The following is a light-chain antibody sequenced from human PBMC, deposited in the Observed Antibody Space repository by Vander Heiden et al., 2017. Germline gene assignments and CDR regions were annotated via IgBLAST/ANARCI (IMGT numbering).Light chain of an antibody. J-gene: IGKJ3*01. CDR2: AAS. CDR1: QSISRY. V-gene: IGKV1-39*01. CDR3: QQSYSTRFT. Sequence: DIEMTQSPSSMSASVGDRVTITCRASQSISRYLNWYQQKPGKAPKLLIYAASSLQSGVPSRFSGSGSGTDFTLTISSLQPEDFASYYCQQSYSTRFTFGPGTKVDIK.